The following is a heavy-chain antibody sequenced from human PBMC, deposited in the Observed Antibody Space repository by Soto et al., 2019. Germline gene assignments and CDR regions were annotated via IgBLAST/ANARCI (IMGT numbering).Heavy chain of an antibody. J-gene: IGHJ5*02. D-gene: IGHD5-12*01. CDR2: ISGGGVTT. Sequence: EVQLLESGGDLVQPGGSLRLSCTASGFTFSTHAMTWVRQAPGKGLEWVSAISGGGVTTYSADSVKGRFTISRDNFKNTLDLQMNSLRVEATAVYYCARVSGGGYGLRWFDPGGQGTLVSVSS. V-gene: IGHV3-23*01. CDR1: GFTFSTHA. CDR3: ARVSGGGYGLRWFDP.